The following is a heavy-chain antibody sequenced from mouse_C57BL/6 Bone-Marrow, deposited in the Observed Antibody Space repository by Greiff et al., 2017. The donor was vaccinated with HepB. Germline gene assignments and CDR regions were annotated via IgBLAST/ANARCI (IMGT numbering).Heavy chain of an antibody. CDR2: INPYNGDT. J-gene: IGHJ1*03. D-gene: IGHD3-1*01. CDR1: GYSFTGYF. CDR3: ARRRAPMGYCNYWYFDV. Sequence: VQLQQSGPELVKPGDSVKISCKASGYSFTGYFMNWVMQSHGKSLEWIGRINPYNGDTFYNQKFKGKATLTVDKSSSTAHMELRSLTSEDSAVYYCARRRAPMGYCNYWYFDVWGTGTTVTVSS. V-gene: IGHV1-20*01.